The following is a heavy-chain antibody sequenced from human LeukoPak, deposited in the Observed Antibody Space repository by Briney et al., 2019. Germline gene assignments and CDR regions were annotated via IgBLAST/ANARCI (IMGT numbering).Heavy chain of an antibody. CDR2: TSYSGST. D-gene: IGHD5-12*01. J-gene: IGHJ6*03. V-gene: IGHV4-59*01. Sequence: SETLSLTCTVSAGSISIDYWSWIRQAPGKGLEYIGYTSYSGSTNYNPSLKSRVTFSLDTSKNHFSLKLSSVTAADTAVYYCARNGYSGYDLEFRYYYYYMDAWGKGTTVTVSS. CDR3: ARNGYSGYDLEFRYYYYYMDA. CDR1: AGSISIDY.